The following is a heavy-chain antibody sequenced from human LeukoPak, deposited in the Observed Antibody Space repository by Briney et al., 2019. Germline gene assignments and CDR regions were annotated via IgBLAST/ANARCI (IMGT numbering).Heavy chain of an antibody. Sequence: GGSLRLSCAASGFTFSSFWMDWVRQVPRKGPVWVSRIGTDGSGTTYADFVKGRFTISRDNAKNTLYLQMNSLRAEDTAVYYCARDKYGGNSSAFDIWGQGTLVSVSS. CDR1: GFTFSSFW. CDR3: ARDKYGGNSSAFDI. D-gene: IGHD4-23*01. CDR2: IGTDGSGT. J-gene: IGHJ3*02. V-gene: IGHV3-74*03.